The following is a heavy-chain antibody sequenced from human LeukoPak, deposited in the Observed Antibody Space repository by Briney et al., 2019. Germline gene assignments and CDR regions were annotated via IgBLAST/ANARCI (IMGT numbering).Heavy chain of an antibody. CDR1: GYTFTGYY. V-gene: IGHV1-24*01. CDR2: FDPEDGET. J-gene: IGHJ4*02. Sequence: ASVKVSCKASGYTFTGYYMHWVRQAPGQGLEWMGGFDPEDGETIYAQKFQGRVTMTEDTSTDTAYMELSSLRSEDTAVYYCATQDYYGSGSYYELGYWGQGTLVTVSS. CDR3: ATQDYYGSGSYYELGY. D-gene: IGHD3-10*01.